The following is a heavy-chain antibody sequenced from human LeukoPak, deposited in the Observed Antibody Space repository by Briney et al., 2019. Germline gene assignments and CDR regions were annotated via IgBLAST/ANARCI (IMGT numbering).Heavy chain of an antibody. J-gene: IGHJ4*02. CDR3: VRTDYYDSSDCFEY. D-gene: IGHD3-22*01. CDR1: GCTFTRHG. CDR2: ISGYNGNT. V-gene: IGHV1-18*01. Sequence: ASVKVSCEASGCTFTRHGISWVRQAPGQGLEWMGWISGYNGNTHYAQKVQGRVTMTTDTSTSTVYMELRSLRSDDTAVYYCVRTDYYDSSDCFEYWGQGTLVTVSS.